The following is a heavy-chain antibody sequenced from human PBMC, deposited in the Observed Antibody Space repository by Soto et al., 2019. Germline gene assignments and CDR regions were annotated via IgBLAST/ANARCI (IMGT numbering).Heavy chain of an antibody. Sequence: GGSLRLSCAASGFTFDDYGMHWVRQAPGKGLEWVAGIGWNSGSRGYADYVNGRFIISRDNAKKSLYLEMNSLRSEDTAFYYCAKSAEDLKARFDSWGQGTLVTVSS. CDR1: GFTFDDYG. CDR3: AKSAEDLKARFDS. J-gene: IGHJ4*02. CDR2: IGWNSGSR. V-gene: IGHV3-9*01.